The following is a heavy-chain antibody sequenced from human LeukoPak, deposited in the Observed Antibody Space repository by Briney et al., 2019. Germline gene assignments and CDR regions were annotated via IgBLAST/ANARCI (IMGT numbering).Heavy chain of an antibody. CDR1: GFTFSSYW. D-gene: IGHD3-16*01. CDR3: AGENSAVTEVMEYGMDV. V-gene: IGHV3-7*03. CDR2: IKQDGSEK. J-gene: IGHJ6*02. Sequence: GGSLRLSCAASGFTFSSYWMSWVRQAPGKGLEWVANIKQDGSEKYYVDSVKGRFTISRDNAKNSLFLQMNSLRAEDTAVYYCAGENSAVTEVMEYGMDVWGQGTTVTVSS.